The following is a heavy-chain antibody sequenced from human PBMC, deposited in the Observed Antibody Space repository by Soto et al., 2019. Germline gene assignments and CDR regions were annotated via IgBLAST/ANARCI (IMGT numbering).Heavy chain of an antibody. D-gene: IGHD3-22*01. Sequence: TETLSLTCTVSGGSISSSSYYWGWIRQPPGKGLEWIGSIYYSGSTYYNPSLKSRVTISVDTSKNQFSLKLSSVTAADTAVYYCARRLIEDSIRWQLGRSYFDYWCQAILVSGS. CDR3: ARRLIEDSIRWQLGRSYFDY. V-gene: IGHV4-39*01. CDR2: IYYSGST. CDR1: GGSISSSSYY. J-gene: IGHJ4*02.